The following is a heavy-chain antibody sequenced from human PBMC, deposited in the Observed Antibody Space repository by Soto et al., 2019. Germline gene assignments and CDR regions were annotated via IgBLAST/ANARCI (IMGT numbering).Heavy chain of an antibody. D-gene: IGHD3-10*01. CDR3: VRAGHVFDVHFYGMDL. CDR2: ISSSGTYI. Sequence: GGSLRLSCEASGFTFNDYSMDWVRQAPEKGLEWVSSISSSGTYIYYADSVKGRFAISRDNANNVMYLQMDTLRAEDTAVYYCVRAGHVFDVHFYGMDLWGQGTTVTVSS. V-gene: IGHV3-21*01. J-gene: IGHJ6*02. CDR1: GFTFNDYS.